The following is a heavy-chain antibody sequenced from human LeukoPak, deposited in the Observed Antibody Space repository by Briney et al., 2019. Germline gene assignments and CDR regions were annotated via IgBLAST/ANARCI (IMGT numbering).Heavy chain of an antibody. Sequence: SETLFLTCTVSGYSISSGYYWGWIRQPPGKGLEWIGSIYHSGSTYYNPSLKSRVTISVDTSKNQFSLKLSSVTAADTAVYYCASYYGSGSYYNFYFDYWGQGTLVTVSS. J-gene: IGHJ4*02. CDR2: IYHSGST. CDR1: GYSISSGYY. D-gene: IGHD3-10*01. CDR3: ASYYGSGSYYNFYFDY. V-gene: IGHV4-38-2*02.